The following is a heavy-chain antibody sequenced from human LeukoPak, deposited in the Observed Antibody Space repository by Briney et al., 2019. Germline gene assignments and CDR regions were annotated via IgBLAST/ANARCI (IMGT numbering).Heavy chain of an antibody. D-gene: IGHD6-19*01. V-gene: IGHV3-23*01. CDR2: ISGSGGST. Sequence: PGGSLRLSCAASGFTFSSYAMSWVRQAPGKGLEWVSAISGSGGSTYYADSVKGRFTISRDNSKNTMFLQMNSLRADDTAVYYCPRQSYASGWNPFDYWGQGILVTVSS. J-gene: IGHJ4*02. CDR3: PRQSYASGWNPFDY. CDR1: GFTFSSYA.